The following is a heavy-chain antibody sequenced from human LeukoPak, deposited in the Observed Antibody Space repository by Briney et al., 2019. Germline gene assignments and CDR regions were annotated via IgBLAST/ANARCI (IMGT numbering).Heavy chain of an antibody. CDR1: GGSISSYY. Sequence: PSETLSLTCTVSGGSISSYYWSWIRQPAGKGLEWIGRIYTSGSTNYNPSLKSRVTVSVDTSKNQFSLKLSSVTAADTAVYYCARDGGYGSGSYFYYGMDVWGQGTTVTVSS. V-gene: IGHV4-4*07. D-gene: IGHD3-10*01. J-gene: IGHJ6*02. CDR2: IYTSGST. CDR3: ARDGGYGSGSYFYYGMDV.